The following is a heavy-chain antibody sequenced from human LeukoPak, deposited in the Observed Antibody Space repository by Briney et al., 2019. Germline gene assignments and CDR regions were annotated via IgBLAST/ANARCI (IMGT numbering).Heavy chain of an antibody. J-gene: IGHJ6*03. CDR2: ISAYNGST. CDR3: ARVVGTAIASKMQQLVLHYYYYYYMDV. V-gene: IGHV1-18*01. CDR1: GYTFTSYG. D-gene: IGHD6-13*01. Sequence: GASVKVSCKASGYTFTSYGISWVRQAPGQGLEWMGWISAYNGSTNYAQKLQGRVTMTTDTSTSTAYMELRSLRSDDTAVYYCARVVGTAIASKMQQLVLHYYYYYYMDVWGKGTTVTVSS.